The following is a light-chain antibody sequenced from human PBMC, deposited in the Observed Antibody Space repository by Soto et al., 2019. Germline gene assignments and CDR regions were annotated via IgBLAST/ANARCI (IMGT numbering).Light chain of an antibody. CDR3: QQYNNWPPWT. Sequence: EIVMSQSPATLSVSPGERATLSCRASQSVSNNLAWYQQKPGQAPRLLIYGASTRATGIPARFSGSGSGTEFTLTISSLQSEDFAVYYCQQYNNWPPWTFGQGTKVEIK. CDR2: GAS. CDR1: QSVSNN. J-gene: IGKJ1*01. V-gene: IGKV3-15*01.